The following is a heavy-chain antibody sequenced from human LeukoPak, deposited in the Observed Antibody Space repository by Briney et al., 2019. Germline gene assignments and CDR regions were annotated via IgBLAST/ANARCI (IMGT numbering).Heavy chain of an antibody. V-gene: IGHV4-31*03. D-gene: IGHD3-22*01. CDR3: AREILESYDSSGSNAFDI. CDR1: GGSISSGGYY. CDR2: IYYSGST. Sequence: SETLSLTCTVSGGSISSGGYYWSWIRQHPGTGLEWIGYIYYSGSTYYNPSLKSRVTISVDTSKNQFSLKLSSVTAADTAVYHCAREILESYDSSGSNAFDIWGQGTMVTVSS. J-gene: IGHJ3*02.